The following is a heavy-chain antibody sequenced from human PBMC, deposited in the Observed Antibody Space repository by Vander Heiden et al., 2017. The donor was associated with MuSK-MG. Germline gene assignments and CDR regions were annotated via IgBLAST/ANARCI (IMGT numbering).Heavy chain of an antibody. CDR3: ARRRYSGIFDY. CDR1: GGSFSGYY. Sequence: QVQLQQWGAGLLKPSETLSLTCAVYGGSFSGYYWSWIRQPPGKGLEWIGEINHSGSTNYNPSLKSRVTISVDTSKNQFSLKLSSVTAADTAVYYCARRRYSGIFDYWGQGTLVTVSS. CDR2: INHSGST. D-gene: IGHD5-12*01. J-gene: IGHJ4*02. V-gene: IGHV4-34*01.